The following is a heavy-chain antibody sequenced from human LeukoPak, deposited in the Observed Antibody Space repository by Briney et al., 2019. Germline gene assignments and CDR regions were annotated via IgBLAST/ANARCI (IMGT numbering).Heavy chain of an antibody. CDR2: ISYDGSNK. V-gene: IGHV3-30-3*01. Sequence: GGSLRLSSAASGFTFSSYAMHWVRQAPGKGLEWVAVISYDGSNKYYADSVKGRFTISRDNSKNTLYLQMNSLRAEDTAVYYCARGSQDSGWYFSPKFDYWGQGTLVTVSS. D-gene: IGHD6-19*01. J-gene: IGHJ4*02. CDR3: ARGSQDSGWYFSPKFDY. CDR1: GFTFSSYA.